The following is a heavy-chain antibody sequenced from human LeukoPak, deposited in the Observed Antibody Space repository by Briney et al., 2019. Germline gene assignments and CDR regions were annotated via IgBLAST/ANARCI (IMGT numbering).Heavy chain of an antibody. D-gene: IGHD3-16*01. V-gene: IGHV3-7*03. CDR3: ARGGGLDV. CDR2: INHNGNVN. CDR1: GLSFSTSW. J-gene: IGHJ6*02. Sequence: GGSLRLSCAVSGLSFSTSWMDWVRQAPGKGLEWVASINHNGNVNYYVDSVKGRFTISRDNAKNSLYLQMSNLRAEDTAVYFCARGGGLDVWGQGASVTVSS.